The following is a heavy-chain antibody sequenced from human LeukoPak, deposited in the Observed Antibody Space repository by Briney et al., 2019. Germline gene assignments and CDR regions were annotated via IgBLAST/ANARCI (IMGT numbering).Heavy chain of an antibody. CDR3: ARVDYGDYVNDY. Sequence: GGSLRLSCAASGLTFSSHWMHWVRQAPGKGLVWVSRITNDGSSTTYADSVKGRFTISRDNAKNSLYLQMNSLRVEDTAVYYCARVDYGDYVNDYWGQGTLVTVSS. CDR1: GLTFSSHW. V-gene: IGHV3-74*01. CDR2: ITNDGSST. D-gene: IGHD4-17*01. J-gene: IGHJ4*02.